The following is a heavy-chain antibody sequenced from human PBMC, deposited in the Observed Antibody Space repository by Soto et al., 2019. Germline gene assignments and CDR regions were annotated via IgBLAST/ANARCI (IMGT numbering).Heavy chain of an antibody. Sequence: EVQLLESGGGLVQPGGSLRLSCAASGFTFSSYAMSWVRQAPGKGLECVSPISGSGGRTYYPDSVKGWFTISRDNSKNTLFLQMNSLRAEDTAIYYCATVIDFRYFDYWGQGTLVTVSS. CDR1: GFTFSSYA. CDR3: ATVIDFRYFDY. V-gene: IGHV3-23*01. J-gene: IGHJ4*02. CDR2: ISGSGGRT.